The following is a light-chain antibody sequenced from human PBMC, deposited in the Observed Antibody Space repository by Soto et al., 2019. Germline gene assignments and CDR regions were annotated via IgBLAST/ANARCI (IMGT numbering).Light chain of an antibody. J-gene: IGLJ3*02. CDR1: SSDVGGYNY. V-gene: IGLV2-14*01. CDR2: EVS. Sequence: QSALTQPASVSGYPGQSITISCTGTSSDVGGYNYVSWYQQHPGKAPKLMIYEVSNRPSGVSNRFSGSKSGNTASLTISGLQAEDEADYYCSSYTSSSTPGVFGGGTKLTLL. CDR3: SSYTSSSTPGV.